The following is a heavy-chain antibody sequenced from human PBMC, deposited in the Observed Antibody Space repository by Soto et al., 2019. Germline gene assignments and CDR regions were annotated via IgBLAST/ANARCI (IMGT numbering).Heavy chain of an antibody. D-gene: IGHD3-22*01. V-gene: IGHV6-1*01. CDR1: GDSVSSNDAA. Sequence: QVQLQQSGPGLVKPSQTLSLTCAISGDSVSSNDAAWAWIRQSPTSGLECLGRTYYRSKLYNEYPVSLRSRIIINADESRNQFSLHLSSVTPEDTAVYYCAIMSDSTFDFWGPGILVTVSS. J-gene: IGHJ4*02. CDR3: AIMSDSTFDF. CDR2: TYYRSKLYN.